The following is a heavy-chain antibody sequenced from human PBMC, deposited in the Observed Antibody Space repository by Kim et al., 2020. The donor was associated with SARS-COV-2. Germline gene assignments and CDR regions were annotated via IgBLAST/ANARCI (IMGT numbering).Heavy chain of an antibody. D-gene: IGHD2-8*01. V-gene: IGHV3-33*01. Sequence: GGSLRLSCAASGFVFNRYGMHWVRQAPGKGLEWVAVIWYDGKKKDYADSVKGRFPISRDNSENTVSLQMNSLRVEDTATYYCARGLEGVSPEDCFDPWGRGIMVTVSS. J-gene: IGHJ5*02. CDR3: ARGLEGVSPEDCFDP. CDR1: GFVFNRYG. CDR2: IWYDGKKK.